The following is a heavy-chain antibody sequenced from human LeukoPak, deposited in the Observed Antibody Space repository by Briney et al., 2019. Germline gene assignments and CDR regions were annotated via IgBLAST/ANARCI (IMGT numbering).Heavy chain of an antibody. CDR1: GFTFSSYA. J-gene: IGHJ4*02. CDR3: AKARSRSSSSCYNY. V-gene: IGHV3-23*01. CDR2: ILDSGYST. D-gene: IGHD2-2*02. Sequence: GGSLRLSCAASGFTFSSYAMSWVRQAPGKGLEWVSGILDSGYSTYYANSVKGRFTISRDNSNNTLYLQMNSLRAEDTAVYYCAKARSRSSSSCYNYWGQGTLVPVSS.